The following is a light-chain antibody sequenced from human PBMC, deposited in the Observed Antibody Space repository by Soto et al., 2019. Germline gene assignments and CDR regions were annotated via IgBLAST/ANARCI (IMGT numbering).Light chain of an antibody. CDR3: QHYGTSVT. V-gene: IGKV3-20*01. CDR1: QSVSNNY. CDR2: GAS. J-gene: IGKJ5*01. Sequence: EIVLTQSPGTLSLSPGERATLSCGASQSVSNNYLAGYQQKPGQSPRLLIYGASTRATGIPDRFSGSGSGTDFTLNINRLDPEDFAVYVCQHYGTSVTFGQGTRLEIK.